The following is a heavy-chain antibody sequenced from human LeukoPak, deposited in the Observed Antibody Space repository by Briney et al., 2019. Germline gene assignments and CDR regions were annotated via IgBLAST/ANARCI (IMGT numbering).Heavy chain of an antibody. CDR3: ARGGPTYYFDY. Sequence: SETLSLTCAVYGGSFSGYYWSWIRQPPGKGLEWIGEINHSGSTNYNPSLKSRVTISVDTSKNQFSLKLSSVTAADTAVCYCARGGPTYYFDYWGQGTLVTVSS. CDR1: GGSFSGYY. CDR2: INHSGST. J-gene: IGHJ4*02. V-gene: IGHV4-34*01.